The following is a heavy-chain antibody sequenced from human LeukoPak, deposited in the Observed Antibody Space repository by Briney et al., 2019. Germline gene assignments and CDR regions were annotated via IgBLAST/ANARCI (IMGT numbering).Heavy chain of an antibody. V-gene: IGHV3-15*01. CDR2: IKSKTDGGTT. Sequence: PGGSLRLSCAASGFTFSNAWMSWVRQAPGKGLEWVGRIKSKTDGGTTDYAAPVKGRFTISRDDSKNTLYLQMNSLKTEDTAVYYCTTDRYQLWQYFQHWGQGTLVTVSS. D-gene: IGHD2-2*01. J-gene: IGHJ1*01. CDR1: GFTFSNAW. CDR3: TTDRYQLWQYFQH.